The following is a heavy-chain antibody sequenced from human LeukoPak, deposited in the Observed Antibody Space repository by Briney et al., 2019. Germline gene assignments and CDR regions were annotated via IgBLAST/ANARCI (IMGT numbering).Heavy chain of an antibody. CDR3: AKSPRGATTFDY. D-gene: IGHD1-14*01. J-gene: IGHJ4*02. CDR2: ISGSGGST. V-gene: IGHV3-23*01. Sequence: GGSLRLSCAASGFTFSSYAVSWVRQAPGKGLEWVSAISGSGGSTYYADSVKGRFTISRDNSKNTLYLQMNSLRAEDTAVYYCAKSPRGATTFDYWGQGTLVTVSS. CDR1: GFTFSSYA.